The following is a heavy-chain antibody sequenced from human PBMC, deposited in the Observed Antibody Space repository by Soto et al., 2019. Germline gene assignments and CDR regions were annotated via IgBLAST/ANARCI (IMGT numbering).Heavy chain of an antibody. Sequence: PGGSLRLSCPVSGFTFGDYAMSWFRQAPGKGLEWVGFIRSKAYSGTAEYAASVKGRFTMSRDDSKNIAYLQMNSLKTEDTAVYYCSRDRSGITMIRGVADYWGQGTLVTVSS. J-gene: IGHJ4*02. CDR2: IRSKAYSGTA. D-gene: IGHD3-10*01. CDR1: GFTFGDYA. CDR3: SRDRSGITMIRGVADY. V-gene: IGHV3-49*03.